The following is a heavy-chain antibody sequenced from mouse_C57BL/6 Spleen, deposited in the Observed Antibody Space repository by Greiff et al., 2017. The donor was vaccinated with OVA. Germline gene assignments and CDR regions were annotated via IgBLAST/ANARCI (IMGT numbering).Heavy chain of an antibody. Sequence: ESGPGLVKPSQSLSLTCSVTGYSITSGYYWNWIRQFPGNKLEWMGYISYDGSNNYNPSLKNRISITRDTSKNQFFLKLNSVTTEDTATYYCASGGDYDWFAYWGQGTLVTVSA. CDR1: GYSITSGYY. J-gene: IGHJ3*01. CDR3: ASGGDYDWFAY. V-gene: IGHV3-6*01. CDR2: ISYDGSN. D-gene: IGHD2-4*01.